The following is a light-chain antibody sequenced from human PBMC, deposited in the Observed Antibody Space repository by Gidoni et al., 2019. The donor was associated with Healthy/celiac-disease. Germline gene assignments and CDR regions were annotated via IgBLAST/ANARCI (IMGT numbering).Light chain of an antibody. J-gene: IGKJ4*01. CDR1: QSVSSY. Sequence: IALTQSPATLSLSPGERATLPCRASQSVSSYLAWYQQKPGQAPRLLIYDASNRATGTPARCSGSGSGTDFTLTISSLEPEDFAVYYCQQRSNWPLTFGGGTKVEIK. CDR2: DAS. V-gene: IGKV3-11*01. CDR3: QQRSNWPLT.